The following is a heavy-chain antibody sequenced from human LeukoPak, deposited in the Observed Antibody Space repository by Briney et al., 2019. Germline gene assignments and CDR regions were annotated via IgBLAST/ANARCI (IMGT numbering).Heavy chain of an antibody. V-gene: IGHV3-7*01. CDR1: GFTFRGYW. Sequence: PGGSLRLSCADSGFTFRGYWMKWVRQAPGQGLEWVASLKEDGREKFYVDSVKGRFTISRDDAKNSLYLQMDSLRVEDTAVYYCARDDGDLWGQGTLVTVSS. CDR2: LKEDGREK. CDR3: ARDDGDL. J-gene: IGHJ4*02.